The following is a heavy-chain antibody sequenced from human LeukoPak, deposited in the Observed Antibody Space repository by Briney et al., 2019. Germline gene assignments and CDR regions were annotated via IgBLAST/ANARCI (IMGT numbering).Heavy chain of an antibody. D-gene: IGHD5-18*01. CDR1: GYIFTSYF. CDR3: AREAEYSYGLIGWFDP. V-gene: IGHV1-46*01. J-gene: IGHJ5*02. Sequence: GASVKVSCKASGYIFTSYFMHWVRQAPGQGLEWMGLINPSGGSTRYAQKFQGRVTMTRDMSTSTVYMELSSLRSEDTAVYYCAREAEYSYGLIGWFDPWGQGTLVTVSS. CDR2: INPSGGST.